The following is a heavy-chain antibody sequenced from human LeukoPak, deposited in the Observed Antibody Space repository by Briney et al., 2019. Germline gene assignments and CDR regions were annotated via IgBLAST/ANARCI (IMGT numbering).Heavy chain of an antibody. CDR1: GFAFSNYG. J-gene: IGHJ4*02. Sequence: PGGSLRLSCAASGFAFSNYGMNWVPQAPGKGLEWVAHISSSSRTVHYADSVKGRFTISRDNTKNSLYLQMNSLRDQDTAVYYCARARDGSYDYWGQGTLVTVSS. CDR3: ARARDGSYDY. V-gene: IGHV3-48*02. CDR2: ISSSSRTV. D-gene: IGHD1-26*01.